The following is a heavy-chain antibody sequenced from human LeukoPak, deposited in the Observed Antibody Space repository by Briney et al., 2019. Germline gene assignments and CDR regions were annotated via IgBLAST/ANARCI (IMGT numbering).Heavy chain of an antibody. V-gene: IGHV3-53*01. CDR3: AKVYSARTYAFDM. CDR2: IYRRGDT. J-gene: IGHJ3*02. CDR1: GFLVSSYD. Sequence: GGSLRLSCAASGFLVSSYDVNWVRQARGKGLEGVSVIYRRGDTDYADSVKGRFSVSRDSYGNTLYLQMNSLRGEDTAVYYCAKVYSARTYAFDMWGQGTVVSVSA. D-gene: IGHD6-6*01.